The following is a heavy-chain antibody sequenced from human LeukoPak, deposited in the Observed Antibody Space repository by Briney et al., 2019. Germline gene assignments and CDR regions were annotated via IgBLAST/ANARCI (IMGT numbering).Heavy chain of an antibody. D-gene: IGHD6-19*01. CDR1: GGSISSGSYY. Sequence: SQTLSLTCTVSGGSISSGSYYWSWIRQPAGKGLEWIGRIYTSGSTNYNPSLKSRVTISVDTSKNQFSLKLRSVTAADTSVYYCARDESSGWYSDYWGQGTLVTVSS. V-gene: IGHV4-61*02. J-gene: IGHJ4*02. CDR3: ARDESSGWYSDY. CDR2: IYTSGST.